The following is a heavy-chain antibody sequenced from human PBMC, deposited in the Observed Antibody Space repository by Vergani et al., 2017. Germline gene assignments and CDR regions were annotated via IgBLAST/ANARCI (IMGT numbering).Heavy chain of an antibody. CDR1: GGSFSGYY. J-gene: IGHJ5*02. D-gene: IGHD2-2*01. Sequence: QVQLQQWGAGLLKPSETLSLTCDVYGGSFSGYYWSWIRQPPGKGLEWIGEINHSGSTNYNPSLKSRVTISVDTSKNQFSLKLSSVTAADTAVYYCARGVRQPTYNWFDPWGQGTLVTVSS. CDR2: INHSGST. V-gene: IGHV4-34*01. CDR3: ARGVRQPTYNWFDP.